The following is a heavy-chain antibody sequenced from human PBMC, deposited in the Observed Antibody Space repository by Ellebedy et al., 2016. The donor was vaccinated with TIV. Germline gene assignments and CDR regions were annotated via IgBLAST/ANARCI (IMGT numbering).Heavy chain of an antibody. CDR1: GFTFSSYG. D-gene: IGHD3-9*01. V-gene: IGHV3-33*01. CDR3: ARSYYDILTGSGFDY. Sequence: GESLKISCAASGFTFSSYGLHWVRQAPGKGLAWVAVIWYDGSNKYYADSVKGRFTISRDNSKNTLYLQMNSLRAEDTAVYYCARSYYDILTGSGFDYWGQGTLVTVSS. CDR2: IWYDGSNK. J-gene: IGHJ4*02.